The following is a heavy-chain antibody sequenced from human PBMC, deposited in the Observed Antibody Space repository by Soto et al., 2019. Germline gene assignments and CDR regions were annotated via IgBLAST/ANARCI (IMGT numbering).Heavy chain of an antibody. CDR3: ARDLQADY. Sequence: GASVKVSCKASGYTFTSFAMHWVRQAPGQRLEWMGWIIAGNGSTKYXXKFQVRVXXTRDTSASTGXMELSXLGSEDTAVYYCARDLQADYWGQGTLVTVSS. V-gene: IGHV1-3*01. CDR1: GYTFTSFA. CDR2: IIAGNGST. J-gene: IGHJ4*02.